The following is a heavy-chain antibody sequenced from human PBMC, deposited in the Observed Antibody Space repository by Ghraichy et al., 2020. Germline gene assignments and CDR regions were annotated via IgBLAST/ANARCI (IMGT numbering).Heavy chain of an antibody. CDR3: AKVSGGSGYAELPLDY. CDR1: GFTFSSYA. CDR2: ISGGGGST. J-gene: IGHJ4*02. Sequence: LSLTCAASGFTFSSYAMNWVRQAPGKGLEWLSAISGGGGSTYYADSVKGRFTISRDNSKNTLYLQMNNLRAEDTAVYYCAKVSGGSGYAELPLDYWGQGTLVTVSS. D-gene: IGHD5-12*01. V-gene: IGHV3-23*01.